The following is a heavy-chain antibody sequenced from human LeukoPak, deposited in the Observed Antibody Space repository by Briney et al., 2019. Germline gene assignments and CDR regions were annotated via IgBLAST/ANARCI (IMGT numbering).Heavy chain of an antibody. V-gene: IGHV3-73*01. CDR2: ITRKAYNDAT. Sequence: GGSLRLSWAASGFTFIGSDVHWVRQASGKGLEWVGRITRKAYNDATAYSASVKGRFTISRDDSENTAYLQMNSLKTEDTAVYYCIRRDSSIVFAPWGQGTLVTVSS. J-gene: IGHJ5*02. CDR3: IRRDSSIVFAP. D-gene: IGHD4-11*01. CDR1: GFTFIGSD.